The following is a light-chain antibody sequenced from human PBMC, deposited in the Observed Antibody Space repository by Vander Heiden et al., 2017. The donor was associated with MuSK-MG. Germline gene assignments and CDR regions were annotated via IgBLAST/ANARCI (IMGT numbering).Light chain of an antibody. CDR2: DAS. CDR1: QDISNY. Sequence: DIQMTQSPSSLSASVGDRVTITCQASQDISNYLNWYQQKPGKAPKLLIYDASNLERGVPSRFSGSGSGTDFTFTISSLQPEDFATYYCQQDDNHPSTFGQGTKMEIK. CDR3: QQDDNHPST. V-gene: IGKV1-33*01. J-gene: IGKJ2*01.